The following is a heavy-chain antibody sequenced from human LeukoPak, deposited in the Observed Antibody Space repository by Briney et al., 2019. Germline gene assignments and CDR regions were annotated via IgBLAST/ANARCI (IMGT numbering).Heavy chain of an antibody. CDR1: GGSFSGYY. Sequence: PSETLSLTCAVYGGSFSGYYWSWIRQPPGKGLEWIGEINHSGSTNYNPSLKSRVTISVDTSKNQFSLKLSSVTAADTAVYYCARLRGGSCYRCIDYWGQGTLVTVSS. D-gene: IGHD2-15*01. CDR2: INHSGST. J-gene: IGHJ4*02. CDR3: ARLRGGSCYRCIDY. V-gene: IGHV4-34*01.